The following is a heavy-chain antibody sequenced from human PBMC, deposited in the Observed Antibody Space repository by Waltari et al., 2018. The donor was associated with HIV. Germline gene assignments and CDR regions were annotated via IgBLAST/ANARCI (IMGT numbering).Heavy chain of an antibody. Sequence: QVQLQESGPGLVKPSETLSLTCTVSGGSISSYYWGWIRQPPGKGLDLIGSIYFSGSTNYNPSLSRRVTISLGTSKSQFSRDLNSVTAADTAVYFCAGSTTGGYGSGLTYWGKGTLVTVSS. V-gene: IGHV4-59*01. CDR3: AGSTTGGYGSGLTY. CDR2: IYFSGST. D-gene: IGHD3-16*01. J-gene: IGHJ4*02. CDR1: GGSISSYY.